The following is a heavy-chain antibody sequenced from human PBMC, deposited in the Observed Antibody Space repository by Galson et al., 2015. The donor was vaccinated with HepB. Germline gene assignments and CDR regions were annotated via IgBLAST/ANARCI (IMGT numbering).Heavy chain of an antibody. Sequence: SCKASGGTFSSYAISWVRQAPGQGLEWMGRIIPILGIANYAQKFQGRVTITADKSTSTAYMELSSLRSEDTAVYYCASGAVAGLIDYWGQGTLVTVSS. D-gene: IGHD6-19*01. CDR2: IIPILGIA. V-gene: IGHV1-69*04. CDR1: GGTFSSYA. CDR3: ASGAVAGLIDY. J-gene: IGHJ4*02.